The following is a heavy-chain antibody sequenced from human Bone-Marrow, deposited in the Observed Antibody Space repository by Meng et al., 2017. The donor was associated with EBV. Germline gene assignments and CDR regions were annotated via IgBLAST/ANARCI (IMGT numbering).Heavy chain of an antibody. CDR3: ARERPRISTARPYYFDY. CDR1: GRSVSSDSYY. V-gene: IGHV4-61*01. Sequence: VPLQECGQGRVTPSATLLLNCPVSGRSVSSDSYYWRWIRQPPGKGLEWIGYIYSSGSTYYNPSLQSRVTISVDTSKNQFSLKLSSVTAADTAVYYCARERPRISTARPYYFDYWGQGTLVTVSS. CDR2: IYSSGST. J-gene: IGHJ4*02. D-gene: IGHD2/OR15-2a*01.